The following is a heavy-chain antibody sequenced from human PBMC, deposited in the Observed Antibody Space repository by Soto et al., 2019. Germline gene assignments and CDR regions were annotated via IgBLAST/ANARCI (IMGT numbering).Heavy chain of an antibody. CDR1: GFTFSSYW. CDR3: ARVGQRTIFGVVRGSTWFDP. Sequence: QPGGSLRLSCAASGFTFSSYWMSWVRQAPGKGLEWVANIKQDGSEKYYVDSVKGRFTISRDNAKNSLYLQMNSLRAEDTAVYYCARVGQRTIFGVVRGSTWFDPWGQGTLVTVSS. CDR2: IKQDGSEK. V-gene: IGHV3-7*01. D-gene: IGHD3-3*01. J-gene: IGHJ5*02.